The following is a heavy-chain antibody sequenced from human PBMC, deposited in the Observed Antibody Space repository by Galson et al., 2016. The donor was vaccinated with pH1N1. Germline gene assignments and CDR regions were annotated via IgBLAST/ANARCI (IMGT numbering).Heavy chain of an antibody. CDR3: ARTTAAAGTFYFDY. Sequence: SVKVSCKASGYTFTSYGISWVRQAPGQGLEWMGWISAYTGNTNYAQKLQGRVTMTTDTSTSTAFMELRSLRSDDTAVYYCARTTAAAGTFYFDYWGQGTLVTVSS. CDR2: ISAYTGNT. J-gene: IGHJ4*02. V-gene: IGHV1-18*01. D-gene: IGHD6-13*01. CDR1: GYTFTSYG.